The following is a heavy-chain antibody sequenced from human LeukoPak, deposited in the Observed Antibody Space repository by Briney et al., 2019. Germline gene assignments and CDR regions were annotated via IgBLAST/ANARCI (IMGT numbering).Heavy chain of an antibody. V-gene: IGHV4-61*02. D-gene: IGHD5-12*01. J-gene: IGHJ4*02. CDR1: GGSISSGSYY. Sequence: SQTLSLTCTVSGGSISSGSYYWSWIRQPAGKGLEWIGRIYTSGSTNYNPSLKSRVTISVDTSKNQFSLKLSSVTAADTAVYYCARERSGYSGYDNDDYWGQGTLVTVSS. CDR2: IYTSGST. CDR3: ARERSGYSGYDNDDY.